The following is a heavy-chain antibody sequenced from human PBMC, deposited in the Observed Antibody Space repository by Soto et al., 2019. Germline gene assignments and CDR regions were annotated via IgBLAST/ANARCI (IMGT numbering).Heavy chain of an antibody. CDR1: GYTFTGYY. Sequence: ASVQVSCKASGYTFTGYYMHWVRQAPGQGLEWMGWINPNSGGTNYAQKFQGWVTMTRDTSISTAYMELSRLRSDDTAVYYCARGTGSIAAAGSFDYWGQGTLVTVSS. J-gene: IGHJ4*02. CDR3: ARGTGSIAAAGSFDY. V-gene: IGHV1-2*04. D-gene: IGHD6-13*01. CDR2: INPNSGGT.